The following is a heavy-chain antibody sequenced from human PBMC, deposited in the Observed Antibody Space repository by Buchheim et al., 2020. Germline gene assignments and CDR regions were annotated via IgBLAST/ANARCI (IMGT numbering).Heavy chain of an antibody. Sequence: DVQLVESGGGLVQPGGSLKLSCATSGFTFSGSAMHWVRQAAGKGLEWVGRIRSKPNRSATAYAASLKGRFTISRDDSNNTAYLQMNSLKAEDTAVYYCTRVVGDSASGSFFNYWGQGTL. D-gene: IGHD3-10*01. CDR2: IRSKPNRSAT. J-gene: IGHJ4*02. V-gene: IGHV3-73*02. CDR3: TRVVGDSASGSFFNY. CDR1: GFTFSGSA.